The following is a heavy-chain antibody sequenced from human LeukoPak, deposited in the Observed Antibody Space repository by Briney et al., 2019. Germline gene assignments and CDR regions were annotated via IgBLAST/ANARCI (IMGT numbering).Heavy chain of an antibody. CDR1: GFTFSSYG. D-gene: IGHD2-2*02. Sequence: GGSLRLSCAASGFTFSSYGMHWVRQAPGKGLEWVAFIRYDGSNKYYADSVKGRFTISRDNSKNTLYLQMNSLRAEDTAVYYCAKDLRQLVPAGIDHNFDYWGQGTLVTVSS. CDR2: IRYDGSNK. J-gene: IGHJ4*02. CDR3: AKDLRQLVPAGIDHNFDY. V-gene: IGHV3-30*02.